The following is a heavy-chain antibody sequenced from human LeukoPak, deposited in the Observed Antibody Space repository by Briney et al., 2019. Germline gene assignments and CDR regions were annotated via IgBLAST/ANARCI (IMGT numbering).Heavy chain of an antibody. CDR1: GGSISSGDYY. Sequence: SQTLSLTCTVSGGSISSGDYYWTWIRQPPGKGLEWIGYIYYSGSTYYNPSLKSRLTISVDTSKNQFSLKLSSVTAADTAMYYCARAYSSSSQAYGMDVWGQGTTVTVSS. V-gene: IGHV4-30-4*01. CDR2: IYYSGST. D-gene: IGHD6-13*01. CDR3: ARAYSSSSQAYGMDV. J-gene: IGHJ6*02.